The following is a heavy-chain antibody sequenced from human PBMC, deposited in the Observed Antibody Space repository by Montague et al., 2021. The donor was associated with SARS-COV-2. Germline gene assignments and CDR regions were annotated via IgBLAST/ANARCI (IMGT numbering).Heavy chain of an antibody. Sequence: SETLSLTCAVYGGSFSDYHWTWIRQSPGEGLEWIGQINHGGSTKYNPSLKSRVTISIDTSKEQFSLNLNSLTVADTAVYYCASSYGSGYYGFDYWGQGIPVTVSS. D-gene: IGHD3-10*01. CDR3: ASSYGSGYYGFDY. CDR2: INHGGST. J-gene: IGHJ4*02. CDR1: GGSFSDYH. V-gene: IGHV4-34*01.